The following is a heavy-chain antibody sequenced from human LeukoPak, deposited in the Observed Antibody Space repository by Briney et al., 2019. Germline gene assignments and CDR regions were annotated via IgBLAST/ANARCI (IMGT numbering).Heavy chain of an antibody. CDR2: INLNSGGT. Sequence: ASVKVSCKASGYPFTDYYMHWVRQAPGQGLEWMGWINLNSGGTNYAQKFQGRVTMTRDTSISTAYMELSSLRSEDTAVYYCARGRRSSSWNKLTPWGQGTLVTVSS. D-gene: IGHD6-13*01. V-gene: IGHV1-2*02. J-gene: IGHJ5*02. CDR1: GYPFTDYY. CDR3: ARGRRSSSWNKLTP.